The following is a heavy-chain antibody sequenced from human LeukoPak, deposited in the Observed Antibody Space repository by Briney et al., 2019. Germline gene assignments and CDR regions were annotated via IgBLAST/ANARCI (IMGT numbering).Heavy chain of an antibody. Sequence: ASVKVSCKASGYTFTSYYIHWVRQAPGQGLEWMGIINPSGGSTSYAQKFQGRGTMTRDTSTSTVYMELSSLRSEDTAVYYCAREAGTAMAPFDYWGQGTLVTVSS. J-gene: IGHJ4*02. D-gene: IGHD5-18*01. CDR2: INPSGGST. CDR3: AREAGTAMAPFDY. CDR1: GYTFTSYY. V-gene: IGHV1-46*01.